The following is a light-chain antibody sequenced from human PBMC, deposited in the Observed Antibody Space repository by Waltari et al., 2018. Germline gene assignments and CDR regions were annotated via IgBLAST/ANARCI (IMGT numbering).Light chain of an antibody. J-gene: IGLJ2*01. Sequence: QSALTQPAPVSGSPGQSITLSCTGSSSAVGSDKFDSWYQPPPGKAPQMMISGGSQRPSGVPNRLSGSKSGNTASLTISGLRAEDEADYYCCSYAGSSPHVIFGGGTKLTVL. CDR2: GGS. V-gene: IGLV2-23*01. CDR1: SSAVGSDKF. CDR3: CSYAGSSPHVI.